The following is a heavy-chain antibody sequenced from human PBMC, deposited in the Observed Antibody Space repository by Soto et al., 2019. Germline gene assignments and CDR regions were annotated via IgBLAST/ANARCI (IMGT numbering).Heavy chain of an antibody. CDR3: ARGRVALTVTGEDF. D-gene: IGHD3-16*01. V-gene: IGHV3-30-3*01. CDR2: ISFDGNTK. J-gene: IGHJ4*02. Sequence: QVQLVESGGGVVQPGTSLTLSCEASGFTFTSHAMHWVRQAPGKGLEWLAVISFDGNTKYYADSVKDRFSIFGDNSKKTVFLQMNSLTAEDTALYYCARGRVALTVTGEDFWGQGTLVTVSS. CDR1: GFTFTSHA.